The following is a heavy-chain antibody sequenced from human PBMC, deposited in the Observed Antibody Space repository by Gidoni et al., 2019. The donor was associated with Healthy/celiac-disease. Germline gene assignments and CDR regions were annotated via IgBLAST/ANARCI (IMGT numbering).Heavy chain of an antibody. CDR3: ARARGPGRDQGAFDI. CDR1: GGSISSGSYY. CDR2: IYTSGST. Sequence: QVQLQESGPGLVKPSQTLSLTCTVSGGSISSGSYYWSWIRQPAGKGLEWIGRIYTSGSTNYNPSLKSRVTISVDTSKNQFSLKLSSVTAADTAVYYCARARGPGRDQGAFDIWGQGTMVTVSS. V-gene: IGHV4-61*02. J-gene: IGHJ3*02. D-gene: IGHD3-10*01.